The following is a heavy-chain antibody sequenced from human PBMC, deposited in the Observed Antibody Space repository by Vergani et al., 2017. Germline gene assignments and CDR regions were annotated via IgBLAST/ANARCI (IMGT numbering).Heavy chain of an antibody. J-gene: IGHJ4*02. CDR2: ISGSGGST. Sequence: EVQLLESGGGLVQPGGSLRLSCAASGFTFSSYAMSWVRQAPGKGLEWVSAISGSGGSTYYADSVKGRFTISRDNSKNTLYLQMNSLRAEDTAVYYCAKNVVRITMFGVERPAGGLDYWGQGTLVTVSS. CDR3: AKNVVRITMFGVERPAGGLDY. V-gene: IGHV3-23*01. D-gene: IGHD3-3*01. CDR1: GFTFSSYA.